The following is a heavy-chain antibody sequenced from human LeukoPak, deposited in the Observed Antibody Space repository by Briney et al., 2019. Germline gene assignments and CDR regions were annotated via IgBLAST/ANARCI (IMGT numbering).Heavy chain of an antibody. CDR3: AKDRYYDFWSGYYKGSYYFDY. J-gene: IGHJ4*02. D-gene: IGHD3-3*01. CDR1: GFTFSSYG. CDR2: IRYDGSNK. V-gene: IGHV3-30*02. Sequence: GGSLGLSCAASGFTFSSYGMHWVRQAPGNGLEWVAFIRYDGSNKYYADSVKGRFTISRDNSKNTLYLQMNSLRAEDTAVYYCAKDRYYDFWSGYYKGSYYFDYWGQGTLVTVSS.